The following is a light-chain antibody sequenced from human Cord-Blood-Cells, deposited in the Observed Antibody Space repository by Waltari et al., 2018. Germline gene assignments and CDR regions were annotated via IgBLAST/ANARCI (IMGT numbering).Light chain of an antibody. CDR2: DIS. Sequence: SALTQPRPVSGSPGQSVPIPCTGTSSDVVGYHYVTWYQQHPGKAPKLMIYDISNRPSGVPDRFSGSKSGNTASLTISGLQAEDEADYYCCSYAGSDTLVFGGGTKLTVL. CDR1: SSDVVGYHY. CDR3: CSYAGSDTLV. V-gene: IGLV2-11*01. J-gene: IGLJ2*01.